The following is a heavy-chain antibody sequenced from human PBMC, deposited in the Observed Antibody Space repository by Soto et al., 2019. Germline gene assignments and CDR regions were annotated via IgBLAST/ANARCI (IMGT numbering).Heavy chain of an antibody. Sequence: ASVKVSCKASGYTFTSYGISWVRQAPGQGLEWMGWISAYNGNTNYAQKLQGRVTMTTDTSTNTAYMELSSLRSEDTAVYYCATGRYYFDYWGQGTLVTVSS. CDR2: ISAYNGNT. V-gene: IGHV1-18*01. CDR1: GYTFTSYG. CDR3: ATGRYYFDY. J-gene: IGHJ4*02.